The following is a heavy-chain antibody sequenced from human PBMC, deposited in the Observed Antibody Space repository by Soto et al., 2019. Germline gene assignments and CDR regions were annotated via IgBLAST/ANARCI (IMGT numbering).Heavy chain of an antibody. V-gene: IGHV3-48*01. J-gene: IGHJ6*03. CDR2: ISGSSGTI. CDR1: GFTFSRYS. Sequence: GGSLRLSCAASGFTFSRYSMSWVRQAPGRGLEWVSYISGSSGTIYYADSGKGRFTVSRDNAKNSLYLQMNRMRAEDTAVYYCARAVVGDFWSGVNYYHYYYMDVWGKGTTVTVSS. CDR3: ARAVVGDFWSGVNYYHYYYMDV. D-gene: IGHD3-3*01.